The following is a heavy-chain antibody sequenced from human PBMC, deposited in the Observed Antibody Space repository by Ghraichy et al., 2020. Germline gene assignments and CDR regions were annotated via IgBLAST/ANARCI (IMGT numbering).Heavy chain of an antibody. J-gene: IGHJ6*02. CDR3: TRGDLPGIAVAGLFYYYYGMDV. CDR1: GFTFGDYA. V-gene: IGHV3-49*03. D-gene: IGHD6-19*01. CDR2: IRSKAYGGTT. Sequence: GGSLRLSCTASGFTFGDYAMSWFRQAPGKGLEWVGFIRSKAYGGTTEYAASVKGRFTISRDDSKSIAYLQMNSLKTEDTAVYYCTRGDLPGIAVAGLFYYYYGMDVWGQGTTVTVAS.